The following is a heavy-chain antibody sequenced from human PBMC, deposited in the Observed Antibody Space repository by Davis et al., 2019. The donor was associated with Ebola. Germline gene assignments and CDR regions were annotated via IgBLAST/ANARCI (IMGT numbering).Heavy chain of an antibody. CDR1: GGSISSGGYS. J-gene: IGHJ5*02. CDR3: ARGGRTYNWFDP. CDR2: IYHSGST. V-gene: IGHV4-30-2*01. Sequence: LRLSCAVSGGSISSGGYSWSWIRQPPGKGLEWIGYIYHSGSTYYNPSLKSRVTISVDRSKNQFSLKLSSVTAADTAVYYCARGGRTYNWFDPWGQGTLVTVSS. D-gene: IGHD3-16*01.